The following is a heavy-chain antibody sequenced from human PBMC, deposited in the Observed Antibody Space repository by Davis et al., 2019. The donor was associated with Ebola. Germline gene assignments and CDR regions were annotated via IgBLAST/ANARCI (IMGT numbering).Heavy chain of an antibody. CDR3: ASREGYSSSWSPFDP. V-gene: IGHV1-18*04. Sequence: ASVTVSCKASGYTFTRYGISWVRQAPGQGLEWMGWISAYNGNTNYAQKLQGRVTMTTDTSTSTVYMELSSLRSEDTAVYYCASREGYSSSWSPFDPWGQGTLVTVSS. CDR1: GYTFTRYG. D-gene: IGHD6-13*01. J-gene: IGHJ5*02. CDR2: ISAYNGNT.